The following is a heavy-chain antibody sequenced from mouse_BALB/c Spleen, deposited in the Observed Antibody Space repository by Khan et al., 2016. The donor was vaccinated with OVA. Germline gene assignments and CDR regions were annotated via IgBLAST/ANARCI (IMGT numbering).Heavy chain of an antibody. Sequence: DLVKPGASVKLSCKASGYTFTSYWINWIKQRPGQGLEWIGRIGPGSSNAYYNDMFKGKATLTVDTSSNTAYIQLSSLSSEDSAVYFCASENYYGRGCYAMDYWGQGASGTVAA. CDR2: IGPGSSNA. CDR3: ASENYYGRGCYAMDY. V-gene: IGHV1S41*01. CDR1: GYTFTSYW. D-gene: IGHD1-1*01. J-gene: IGHJ4*01.